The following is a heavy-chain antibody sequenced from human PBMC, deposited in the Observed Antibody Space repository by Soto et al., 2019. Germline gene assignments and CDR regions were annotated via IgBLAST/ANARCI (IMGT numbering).Heavy chain of an antibody. CDR3: AREGIAAGWFDP. V-gene: IGHV3-21*01. J-gene: IGHJ5*02. CDR1: GFTFSSYS. D-gene: IGHD6-13*01. CDR2: ISSSSSYI. Sequence: GGSLRLSCAASGFTFSSYSMNWVRQAPGKGLEWVSSISSSSSYIYYADSVKGRFTISRDNAKNSLYLQMNSLRAEDTAVYYCAREGIAAGWFDPWGQGTLVTVSS.